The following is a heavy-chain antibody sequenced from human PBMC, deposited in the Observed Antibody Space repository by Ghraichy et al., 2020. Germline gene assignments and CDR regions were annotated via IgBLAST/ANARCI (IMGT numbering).Heavy chain of an antibody. CDR2: IFSNDEK. V-gene: IGHV2-26*01. CDR1: GGSISSYYW. CDR3: ARMGEDNTAMATGGFDY. Sequence: ETLSLTCTVSGGSISSYYWSWIRQPPGKALEWLAHIFSNDEKSYSTSLKSRLTISKDTSKSQVVLTMTNMDPVDTATYYCARMGEDNTAMATGGFDYWGQGTVVTVSS. D-gene: IGHD5-18*01. J-gene: IGHJ4*02.